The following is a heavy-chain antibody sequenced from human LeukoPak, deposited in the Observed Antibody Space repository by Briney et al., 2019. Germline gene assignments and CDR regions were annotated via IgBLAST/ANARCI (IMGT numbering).Heavy chain of an antibody. D-gene: IGHD1-26*01. CDR2: ISSSSSYI. J-gene: IGHJ4*02. V-gene: IGHV3-21*01. CDR1: GFTFSSYS. CDR3: ARDAGPFPSGSYEGIRPGTTRGYYFDY. Sequence: GGSLRLSCAASGFTFSSYSMNWVRQAPGKGLEWVSSISSSSSYIYYADSVKGRFTISRDNAKNSLYLQMNSLRAEDTAVYYCARDAGPFPSGSYEGIRPGTTRGYYFDYWGQGTLVTVSS.